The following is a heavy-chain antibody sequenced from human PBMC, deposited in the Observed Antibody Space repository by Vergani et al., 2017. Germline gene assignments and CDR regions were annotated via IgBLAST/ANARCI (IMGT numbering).Heavy chain of an antibody. V-gene: IGHV3-72*01. CDR1: GFTFSDHY. D-gene: IGHD5-12*01. J-gene: IGHJ5*02. CDR2: TRNKANSYTT. CDR3: ARDRGGGYSGYLPGEGGWFDP. Sequence: EVQLVESGGGLVQPGGSLRLSCAASGFTFSDHYMDWVRQAPGKGLEWVGRTRNKANSYTTEYAASVKGRFTISRDDSKNSLYLQMNSLKTEDTAVYYCARDRGGGYSGYLPGEGGWFDPWGQGTLVTVSS.